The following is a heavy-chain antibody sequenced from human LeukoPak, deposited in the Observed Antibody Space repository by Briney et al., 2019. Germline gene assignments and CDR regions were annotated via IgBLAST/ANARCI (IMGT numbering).Heavy chain of an antibody. CDR3: ARARGSYSSEYYFDY. Sequence: ASVKVSCKASGGTFSSYAISWVRQAPGQGLECMGGIIPIFGTANYAQKFQGRVTITTDESTSTAYMELSSLRSEDTAVYYCARARGSYSSEYYFDYWGQGTLVTVSS. D-gene: IGHD1-26*01. J-gene: IGHJ4*02. CDR1: GGTFSSYA. CDR2: IIPIFGTA. V-gene: IGHV1-69*05.